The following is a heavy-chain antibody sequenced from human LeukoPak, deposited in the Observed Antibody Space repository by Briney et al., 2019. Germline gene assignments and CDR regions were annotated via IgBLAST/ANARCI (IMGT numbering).Heavy chain of an antibody. Sequence: SETLSLTCTVSGGSISSSNYYWGWIRQPPGKGLEWIGSIHYSGSTHYNPSLKSRVTTSVDTSKNQFSLKLSSVTAADTAVYYCARVSGAAATIYHYYYYMDVWGKGTTVTVSS. V-gene: IGHV4-39*07. CDR2: IHYSGST. J-gene: IGHJ6*03. D-gene: IGHD1-26*01. CDR1: GGSISSSNYY. CDR3: ARVSGAAATIYHYYYYMDV.